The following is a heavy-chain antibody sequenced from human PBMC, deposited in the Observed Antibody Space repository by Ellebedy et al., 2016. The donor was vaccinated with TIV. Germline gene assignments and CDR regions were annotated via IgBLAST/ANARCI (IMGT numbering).Heavy chain of an antibody. Sequence: PGGSLRLSCAASGFTFSDYTMNWVRQAPGKGLEWVSSISGSSSFIYYADSVRGRFTISRDNAKKSLFLLMNSLRGDDTAVDYCAREDIATSYNFWSGFSLAYWGQGALVTVSS. V-gene: IGHV3-21*01. CDR3: AREDIATSYNFWSGFSLAY. CDR2: ISGSSSFI. D-gene: IGHD3-3*01. CDR1: GFTFSDYT. J-gene: IGHJ4*02.